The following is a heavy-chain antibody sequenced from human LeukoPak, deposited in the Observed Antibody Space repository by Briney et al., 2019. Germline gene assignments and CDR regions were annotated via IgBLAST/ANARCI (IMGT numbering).Heavy chain of an antibody. CDR1: GFTFSSFA. Sequence: GGSLRLSCAASGFTFSSFAMSWVRQAPGKGLEWVSAICGSGGSTYYADSVKGRFTISRDNSKNPLYLQMNSLRAEDTAVYYCAKVSGSYPAGYFDYWGQGTLVTVSS. V-gene: IGHV3-23*01. CDR2: ICGSGGST. J-gene: IGHJ4*02. CDR3: AKVSGSYPAGYFDY. D-gene: IGHD1-26*01.